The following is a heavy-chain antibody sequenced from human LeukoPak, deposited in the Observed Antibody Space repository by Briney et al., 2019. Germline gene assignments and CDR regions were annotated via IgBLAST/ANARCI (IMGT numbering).Heavy chain of an antibody. CDR1: GGSISSGGYY. D-gene: IGHD6-19*01. CDR2: VYYSGST. V-gene: IGHV4-31*03. J-gene: IGHJ4*02. CDR3: ARGRAVAGTGTFDY. Sequence: PSQTLSLTCTVSGGSISSGGYYWSWIRQHPGKGLEWIGYVYYSGSTYYNPSLKSRVTISVDTSKNQFSLKLSSVTAADTAVYYCARGRAVAGTGTFDYWGQGTLVTVSS.